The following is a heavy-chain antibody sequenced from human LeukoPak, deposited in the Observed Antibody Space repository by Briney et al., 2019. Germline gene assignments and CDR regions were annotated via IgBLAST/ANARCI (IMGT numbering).Heavy chain of an antibody. CDR3: AKDYGSHGDHTLDY. V-gene: IGHV3-33*06. D-gene: IGHD4-17*01. Sequence: GGSLRLSCAASGFTFSSYGMHWVRQAPGKGLEWVAVIWYDGSNKYYADSVKGRFTISRDNSKNTLYLQMSSLRAEDTAVYYCAKDYGSHGDHTLDYWGQGTLVTVSS. J-gene: IGHJ4*02. CDR2: IWYDGSNK. CDR1: GFTFSSYG.